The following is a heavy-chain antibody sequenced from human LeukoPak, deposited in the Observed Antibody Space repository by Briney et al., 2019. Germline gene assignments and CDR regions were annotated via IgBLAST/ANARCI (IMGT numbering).Heavy chain of an antibody. CDR2: ISGSGGST. V-gene: IGHV3-23*01. J-gene: IGHJ4*02. Sequence: GGSLRLSCAASGFTVSSNYMSWVRQAPGKGLEWVSAISGSGGSTYYADSVKGRFTISRDNSKNTLYLQMNSLRAEDTAVYYCARCTGYSYGFYYFDYWGQGTLVTVSS. CDR3: ARCTGYSYGFYYFDY. CDR1: GFTVSSNY. D-gene: IGHD5-18*01.